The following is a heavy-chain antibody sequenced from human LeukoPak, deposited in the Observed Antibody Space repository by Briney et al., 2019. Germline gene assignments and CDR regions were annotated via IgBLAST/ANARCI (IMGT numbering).Heavy chain of an antibody. J-gene: IGHJ4*02. Sequence: SETLSLTCAVYGGSFSGYYWSWIRQPPGKGLEWIGEINHSGSTNYNPSLKSRVTISVDTSKNQFSLKLSSVTAADTAVYYCARRDVLRYFDWLSRRTIFGYWGQGTLVTVSS. CDR2: INHSGST. CDR1: GGSFSGYY. D-gene: IGHD3-9*01. V-gene: IGHV4-34*01. CDR3: ARRDVLRYFDWLSRRTIFGY.